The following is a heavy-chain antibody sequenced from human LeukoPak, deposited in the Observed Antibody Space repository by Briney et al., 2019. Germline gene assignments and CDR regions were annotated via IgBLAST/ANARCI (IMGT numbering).Heavy chain of an antibody. D-gene: IGHD3-22*01. CDR3: ATAPYDNSGIFDY. V-gene: IGHV3-43D*03. CDR1: GFTFDDYA. J-gene: IGHJ4*02. Sequence: GGSLRLSCAASGFTFDDYAMHWVRQAPGKGLECVSLISWDGDSTYYADSVKGRFTISRDNNKNSLYLQMNSLRTEDTALYYCATAPYDNSGIFDYWGQGTLVTVSS. CDR2: ISWDGDST.